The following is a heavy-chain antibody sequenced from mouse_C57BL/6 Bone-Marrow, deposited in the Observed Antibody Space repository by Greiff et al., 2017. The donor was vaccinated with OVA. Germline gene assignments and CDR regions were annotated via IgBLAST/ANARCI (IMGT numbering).Heavy chain of an antibody. J-gene: IGHJ1*03. V-gene: IGHV5-15*01. CDR1: GFTFSDYG. D-gene: IGHD2-1*01. CDR3: SRQRGNEWYFDV. CDR2: ISNLAYSN. Sequence: EVQGVESGGGLVQPGGSLKLSCAASGFTFSDYGMAWVRQAPRKGPEWVAFISNLAYSNYYADTVTGRFTISRENAKNTLYLEMSSLRSEDTAMYYCSRQRGNEWYFDVWGTGTTVTVSS.